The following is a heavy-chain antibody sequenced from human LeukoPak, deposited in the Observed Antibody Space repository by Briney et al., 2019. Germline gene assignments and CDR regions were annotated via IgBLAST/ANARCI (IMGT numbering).Heavy chain of an antibody. CDR2: IANDGKTT. CDR3: TKEGLPSGSSWSAWFDP. CDR1: GFTFSIYG. V-gene: IGHV3-30*18. D-gene: IGHD3-10*01. Sequence: GGSLRLSCAASGFTFSIYGTHWVRQAPGKGLEWVAVIANDGKTTYYADSVKGRFTISRDNSKNTLYLQMNSLRPEDTAVYYCTKEGLPSGSSWSAWFDPWGQGTLVTVSS. J-gene: IGHJ5*02.